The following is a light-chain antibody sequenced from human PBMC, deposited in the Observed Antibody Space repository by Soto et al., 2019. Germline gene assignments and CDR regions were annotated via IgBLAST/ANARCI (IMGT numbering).Light chain of an antibody. J-gene: IGKJ5*01. CDR2: DAS. CDR1: KSVSSY. Sequence: EVVLTQSTATLSLSPGERATLSCRASKSVSSYLASHQPHPGQAPRLLIHDASNRATGIPARFSGSGSGTHFTLTISSLEPEDFAVYYCQQRSNWPPITLRQGTRLEIK. V-gene: IGKV3-11*01. CDR3: QQRSNWPPIT.